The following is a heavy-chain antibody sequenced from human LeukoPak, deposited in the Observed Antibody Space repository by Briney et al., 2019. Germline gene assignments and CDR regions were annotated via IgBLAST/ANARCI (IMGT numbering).Heavy chain of an antibody. Sequence: GGSLRLSCAASGFTFSSYSMNWVRQAPGKGLEWISYISSSSSTIYYADSVKGRFTISRDNSKNTLYLQTNSLRAEDTAVYYCAKGITMVRGQGEYYYMDVWGKGTTVTVSS. J-gene: IGHJ6*03. CDR2: ISSSSSTI. CDR3: AKGITMVRGQGEYYYMDV. V-gene: IGHV3-48*01. D-gene: IGHD3-10*01. CDR1: GFTFSSYS.